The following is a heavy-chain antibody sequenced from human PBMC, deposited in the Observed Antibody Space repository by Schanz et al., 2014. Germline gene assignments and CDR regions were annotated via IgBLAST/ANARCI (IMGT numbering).Heavy chain of an antibody. Sequence: EVQLVESGGGLVQPGGSLRLSCSASGFTFSSYSMYWVRQAPGKGLVFVSIIYSGVNTYYADSVKGRFTISRDNTKNSLYLRMNSLSTEDTDVNYCAGAVATIKSDSFDIWGQGTMVDVSS. J-gene: IGHJ3*02. CDR2: IYSGVNT. V-gene: IGHV3-66*01. CDR1: GFTFSSYS. D-gene: IGHD5-12*01. CDR3: AGAVATIKSDSFDI.